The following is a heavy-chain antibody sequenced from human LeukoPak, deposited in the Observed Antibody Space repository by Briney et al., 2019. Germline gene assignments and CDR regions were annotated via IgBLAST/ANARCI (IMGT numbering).Heavy chain of an antibody. V-gene: IGHV3-15*01. D-gene: IGHD3-3*01. CDR3: TTDFWSGYYTGP. CDR1: GFTFSSYA. Sequence: TGGSLRLSCAASGFTFSSYAMSWVRQAPGKGLEWVGRIKSKTDGGTTDYAAPVKGRFTISRDDSKNTLYLQMNSLKTEDTAVYYCTTDFWSGYYTGPWGQGTLVTVSS. CDR2: IKSKTDGGTT. J-gene: IGHJ5*02.